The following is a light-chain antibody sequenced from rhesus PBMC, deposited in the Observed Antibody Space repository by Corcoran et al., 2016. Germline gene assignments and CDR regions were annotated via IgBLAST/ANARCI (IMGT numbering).Light chain of an antibody. CDR3: QQYNSAPWT. J-gene: IGKJ1*01. Sequence: DIQMTQSPPSLSASVGDKVTIPCQASQTITTWLAWYPQNPGKAPTALIYKASNLERGVPSRFSGSGSGTDFTLTISSRQPEDFATYYCQQYNSAPWTFGQGTKVEI. CDR2: KAS. CDR1: QTITTW. V-gene: IGKV1-16*01.